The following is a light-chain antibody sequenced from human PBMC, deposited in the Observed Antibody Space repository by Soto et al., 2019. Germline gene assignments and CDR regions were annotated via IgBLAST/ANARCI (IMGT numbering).Light chain of an antibody. J-gene: IGKJ4*01. CDR2: AAS. V-gene: IGKV1-9*01. CDR3: QQVQSYPLT. CDR1: QGISSY. Sequence: DIQLTQSPSFLSAPVGDRVSITCRASQGISSYLGWYQQKPGKAPKLLISAASTLQSGVPSRFSGSGSGTEFTLTISSLQPEDFATYYCQQVQSYPLTLGGGTKVEIK.